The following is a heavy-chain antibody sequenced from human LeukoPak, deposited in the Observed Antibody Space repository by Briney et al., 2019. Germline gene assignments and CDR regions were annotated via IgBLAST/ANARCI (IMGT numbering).Heavy chain of an antibody. Sequence: SETLSLTCTVSGGSISSYYWSWIPQPPGKGLEWIGYIYYSGSTNYNPSLKSRVTISVDTTKNQFSLKLSSVTAADTAAYYCARDRGYSGYDYAYWGQGTLVTVSS. CDR2: IYYSGST. J-gene: IGHJ4*02. V-gene: IGHV4-59*01. CDR3: ARDRGYSGYDYAY. CDR1: GGSISSYY. D-gene: IGHD5-12*01.